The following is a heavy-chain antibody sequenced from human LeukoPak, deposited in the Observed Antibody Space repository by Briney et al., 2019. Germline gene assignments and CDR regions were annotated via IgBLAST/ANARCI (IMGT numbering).Heavy chain of an antibody. V-gene: IGHV4-39*01. CDR2: IYYSGST. CDR3: ASSPLGLRWLHAFGS. J-gene: IGHJ3*02. CDR1: GGSISSSSYY. Sequence: SETLSLTCTASGGSISSSSYYWGWIRQPPGKGLEWIGSIYYSGSTYYNPSLKSRVTISVDTSKNQFSLKLSSVTAADTAVYYCASSPLGLRWLHAFGSWGQGTMVTVSS. D-gene: IGHD4-23*01.